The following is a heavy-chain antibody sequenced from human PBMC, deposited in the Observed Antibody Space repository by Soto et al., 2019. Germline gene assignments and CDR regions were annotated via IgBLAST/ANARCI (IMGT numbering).Heavy chain of an antibody. D-gene: IGHD2-8*01. CDR1: GYTFTSYG. CDR3: ARMFGDIVLMVYATAENRLDP. V-gene: IGHV1-18*01. Sequence: ASVKVSCKASGYTFTSYGISWVRQAPGQGLEWMGWISAYNGNTNYAQKLQGRVTMTTDTSTSTAYMELRSLRSDDTAVYYCARMFGDIVLMVYATAENRLDPWGQGTLVTVSS. J-gene: IGHJ5*02. CDR2: ISAYNGNT.